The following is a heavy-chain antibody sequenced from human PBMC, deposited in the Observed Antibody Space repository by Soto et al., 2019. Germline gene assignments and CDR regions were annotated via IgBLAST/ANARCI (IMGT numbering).Heavy chain of an antibody. CDR2: IIPIFHST. V-gene: IGHV1-69*06. CDR3: AREGRGKKAGYNGLVSLGY. D-gene: IGHD2-2*02. J-gene: IGHJ4*02. CDR1: GSRFSNYV. Sequence: QVQLGQSGAEVKTPGSSLKVSCKVSGSRFSNYVISWVRQAPGHGLEWLGRIIPIFHSTKYAPSFQGRVTITAAKSTSTASLELRSLRSDDKAVYYCAREGRGKKAGYNGLVSLGYWGQGTLVTVSS.